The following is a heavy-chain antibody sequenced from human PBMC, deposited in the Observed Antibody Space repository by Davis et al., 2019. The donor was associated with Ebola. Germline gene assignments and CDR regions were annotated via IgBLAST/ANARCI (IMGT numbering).Heavy chain of an antibody. CDR1: GGSISSYY. CDR3: ARGQTYGSMVYGLDV. CDR2: IYKSGST. J-gene: IGHJ6*02. V-gene: IGHV4-39*01. Sequence: SETLSLTCTVSGGSISSYYWGWIRQPPGKGLEWIGNIYKSGSTYYNPSLKSRITISVDTSKNQFSLRLTSATAADTAVYYCARGQTYGSMVYGLDVWGQGTTVTVSS. D-gene: IGHD3-10*01.